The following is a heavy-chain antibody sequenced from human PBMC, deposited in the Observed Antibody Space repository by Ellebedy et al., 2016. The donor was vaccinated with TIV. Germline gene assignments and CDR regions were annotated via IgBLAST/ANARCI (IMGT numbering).Heavy chain of an antibody. V-gene: IGHV4-59*01. J-gene: IGHJ4*02. CDR1: GASISSYY. CDR3: ARGGIGMDFDY. CDR2: IYYSGST. Sequence: MPSETLSLTCTVSGASISSYYWSWIRQPPGKGLEWIGYIYYSGSTKYNPSLKSRVTISLDTSKNQFSLKLSSVTAADTAVYYCARGGIGMDFDYWGQGTLVTVSS. D-gene: IGHD2-2*03.